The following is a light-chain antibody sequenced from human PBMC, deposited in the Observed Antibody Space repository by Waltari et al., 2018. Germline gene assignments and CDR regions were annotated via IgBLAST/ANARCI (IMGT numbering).Light chain of an antibody. CDR1: SSDIGTFNL. CDR3: CSYAGINTFV. Sequence: QSALTQPASVSGSLGQSITISCTGTSSDIGTFNLVSWYQQRPGKAPNLMIFEDSKRPSGVSNRFSGSKSGHTASLTISGLQAEDEADYFCCSYAGINTFVFGGGTRLTVL. J-gene: IGLJ2*01. V-gene: IGLV2-23*02. CDR2: EDS.